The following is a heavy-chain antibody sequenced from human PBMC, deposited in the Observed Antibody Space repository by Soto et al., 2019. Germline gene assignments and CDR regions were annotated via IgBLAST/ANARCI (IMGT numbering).Heavy chain of an antibody. CDR1: GFISGYS. CDR2: ISSSGIFT. D-gene: IGHD1-1*01. V-gene: IGHV3-21*04. J-gene: IGHJ4*02. Sequence: EVQLVESGGGLVKPGGSLRLSCAASGFISGYSMIWVHQAPGKGLEWVSHISSSGIFTDYADSVKGRFTISRDNAKNSLYLQMNSLRAEDTAVYYCATNEFSVDYWGQGTLVTVSS. CDR3: ATNEFSVDY.